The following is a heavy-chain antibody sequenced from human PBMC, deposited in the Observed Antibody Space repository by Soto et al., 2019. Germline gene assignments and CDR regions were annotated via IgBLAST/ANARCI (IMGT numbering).Heavy chain of an antibody. J-gene: IGHJ6*02. Sequence: SQTLSLTCAISGDSVSSNSAAWNWIRQSPSRGLEWLGRTYYRSKWYNDYAVSVKSRITINPDTSKDQFSLQLNSVTPEDTAVYYCARVEAGAGYYYYGMDVWGQGTTVTVSS. CDR1: GDSVSSNSAA. CDR2: TYYRSKWYN. CDR3: ARVEAGAGYYYYGMDV. V-gene: IGHV6-1*01. D-gene: IGHD6-13*01.